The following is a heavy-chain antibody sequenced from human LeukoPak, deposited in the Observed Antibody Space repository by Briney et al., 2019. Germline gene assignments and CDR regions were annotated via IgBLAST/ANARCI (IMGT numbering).Heavy chain of an antibody. V-gene: IGHV4-34*01. CDR1: GGSFSGYY. Sequence: KPSETLSLTCAVYGGSFSGYYWSWIRQPPGKGLEWIGEINHSGSTNYNPSLKSRVTISVDTSKNQFSLKLSSVTAADTAVYYCARGSRDGYNFYNWFDPWGQGTLVTVSS. CDR3: ARGSRDGYNFYNWFDP. CDR2: INHSGST. D-gene: IGHD5-24*01. J-gene: IGHJ5*02.